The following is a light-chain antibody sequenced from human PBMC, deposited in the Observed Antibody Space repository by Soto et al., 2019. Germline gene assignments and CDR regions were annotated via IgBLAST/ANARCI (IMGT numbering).Light chain of an antibody. CDR1: QSISSY. CDR3: QYCDYLPL. V-gene: IGKV1-33*01. J-gene: IGKJ3*01. Sequence: DIQMTQSPSSLSASVGDRVTITCRASQSISSYLNWYQQKPGKAPKLLIYGASNLETGVPSRFSGSGSGTDFTFTISSLQPEDIATYYCQYCDYLPLFGPGTTVDLK. CDR2: GAS.